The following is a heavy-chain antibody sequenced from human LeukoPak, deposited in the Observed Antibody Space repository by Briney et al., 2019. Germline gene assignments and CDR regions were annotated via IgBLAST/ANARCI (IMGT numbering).Heavy chain of an antibody. CDR1: GFTFSSYE. Sequence: PGGSLRLSCAASGFTFSSYEMNWVRQAPGKGLQWISHIDSTDTIHYADSVKGRFTISRDNAKNSLYLHMNSLRAEDTAVYYCARDRVYLGREDAFDIWGQGTMVTVSS. D-gene: IGHD7-27*01. V-gene: IGHV3-48*03. J-gene: IGHJ3*02. CDR3: ARDRVYLGREDAFDI. CDR2: IDSTDTI.